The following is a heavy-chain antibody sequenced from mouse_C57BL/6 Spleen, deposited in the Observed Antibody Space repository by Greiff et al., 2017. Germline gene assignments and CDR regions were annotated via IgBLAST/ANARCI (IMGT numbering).Heavy chain of an antibody. Sequence: QVQLQQSGPELVKPGASVKISCKASGYAFSSSWMNWVKQRPGKGLEWIGRIYPGDGDTNYNGKFKGKATLTADKSSSTAYMQLSSLTSEDSAVYCCARWDYDYDVRDYWGQGTTLTVSS. CDR1: GYAFSSSW. J-gene: IGHJ2*01. D-gene: IGHD2-4*01. CDR3: ARWDYDYDVRDY. V-gene: IGHV1-82*01. CDR2: IYPGDGDT.